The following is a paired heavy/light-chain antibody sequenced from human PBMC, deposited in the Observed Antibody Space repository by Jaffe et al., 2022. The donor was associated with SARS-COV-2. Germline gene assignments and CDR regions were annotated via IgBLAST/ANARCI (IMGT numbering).Heavy chain of an antibody. D-gene: IGHD3-22*01. Sequence: QVQLVQSGAEVRNPGASVRVSCKASGYTFTGDYLYWVRQAPGQGLEPLGRINPKSGGTNYVQKFQGRVTMTRDTSINTAYMELSRLTYDDTAVYYCARLYSSGGDWGQGTLVTVSS. CDR2: INPKSGGT. J-gene: IGHJ4*02. V-gene: IGHV1-2*06. CDR3: ARLYSSGGD. CDR1: GYTFTGDY.
Light chain of an antibody. CDR1: SNDIGYYTY. CDR3: SSFANSNDWV. Sequence: QSALTQPPSASGSPGQSVTISCTGTSNDIGYYTYVSWFQQHPGKPPRLMIYEVTKRPSGVPDRFSGSKSGNAASLTVSGLQAEDEADYYCSSFANSNDWVFGGGTRLTVL. CDR2: EVT. V-gene: IGLV2-8*01. J-gene: IGLJ3*02.